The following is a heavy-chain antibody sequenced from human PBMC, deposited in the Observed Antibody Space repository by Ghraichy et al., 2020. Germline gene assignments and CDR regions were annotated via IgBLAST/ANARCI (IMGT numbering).Heavy chain of an antibody. Sequence: GGSLRLSCAASGFTFSSYSMNWVRQAPGKGLEWVSSISSSSSYIYYADSVKGRFTISRDNAKNSLYLQMNSLRAEDTAVYYCARDFNPVVVVAKHYYYYGMDVWGQGTTVTVSS. CDR1: GFTFSSYS. CDR2: ISSSSSYI. D-gene: IGHD2-15*01. J-gene: IGHJ6*02. V-gene: IGHV3-21*01. CDR3: ARDFNPVVVVAKHYYYYGMDV.